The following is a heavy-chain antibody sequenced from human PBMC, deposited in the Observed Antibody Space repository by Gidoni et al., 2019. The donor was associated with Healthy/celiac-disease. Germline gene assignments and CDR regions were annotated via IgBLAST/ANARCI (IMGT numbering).Heavy chain of an antibody. Sequence: QVQLVQSGAEVKKPGASVKVSCKASGYTFTGYYMHWVRQAPGQGLEWMGWINPNSGGTNYAQKFQGRVTMTRDTSISTAYMELSRLRSDDTAVYYCARDPATMIVALEIDYWGQGTLVTVSS. J-gene: IGHJ4*02. CDR3: ARDPATMIVALEIDY. CDR2: INPNSGGT. D-gene: IGHD3-22*01. V-gene: IGHV1-2*02. CDR1: GYTFTGYY.